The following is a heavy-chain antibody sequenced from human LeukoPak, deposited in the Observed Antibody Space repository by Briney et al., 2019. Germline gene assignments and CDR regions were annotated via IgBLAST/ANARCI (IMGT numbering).Heavy chain of an antibody. J-gene: IGHJ4*02. CDR1: GGSISSSSYY. D-gene: IGHD6-13*01. Sequence: SETLSLTCSVSGGSISSSSYYWGWIRQPPGKGLEWIGSIYYSGRTYYKPSLKSRATVSVDTSKNQFSLKLRSVTAADTAVYYCASIADRSTNFDYWGQGTLVTVSS. CDR3: ASIADRSTNFDY. CDR2: IYYSGRT. V-gene: IGHV4-39*01.